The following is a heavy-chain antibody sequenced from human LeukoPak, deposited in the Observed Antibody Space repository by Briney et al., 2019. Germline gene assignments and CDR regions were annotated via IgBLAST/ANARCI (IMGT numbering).Heavy chain of an antibody. Sequence: ASVKVSCKASGYTFTSYGISWVRQAPGQALEGMGLISAYSGNTNFAQKLQGRVTMNTDTSTSTAYMELRSLRSDGTAVYFCARGGDTGSYGSLVYFDYWGQGTLVTVSS. D-gene: IGHD3-16*01. CDR1: GYTFTSYG. V-gene: IGHV1-18*01. CDR3: ARGGDTGSYGSLVYFDY. CDR2: ISAYSGNT. J-gene: IGHJ4*02.